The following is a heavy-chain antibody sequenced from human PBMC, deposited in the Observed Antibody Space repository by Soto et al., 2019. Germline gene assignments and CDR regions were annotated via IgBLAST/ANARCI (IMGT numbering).Heavy chain of an antibody. CDR1: GGTFSSYA. J-gene: IGHJ6*02. CDR3: ARSQGSSTSLEIYYYYCYGMDV. CDR2: IIHISETT. V-gene: IGHV1-69*01. D-gene: IGHD2-2*01. Sequence: QVQLVQSGAEVKKPGSSVKVSCKASGGTFSSYAISWVRQAPGQGLEWMGGIIHISETTNYAQKFQGRVTNTADETKSTANMELSSLRSEDTAVYYCARSQGSSTSLEIYYYYCYGMDVWGQGTTVTVSS.